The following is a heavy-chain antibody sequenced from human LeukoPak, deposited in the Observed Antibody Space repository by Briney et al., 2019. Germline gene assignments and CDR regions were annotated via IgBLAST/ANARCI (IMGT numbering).Heavy chain of an antibody. CDR3: ARVPGSRSPYYFDS. Sequence: GGSLRLSCTASGFTFSDYYMSWVRQAPGKGLEWVSYISSGGATIKYAESVKGRFTISRDNAKNSLYLQMSSVRVEDTAVYYCARVPGSRSPYYFDSWGQGALVTVSP. CDR2: ISSGGATI. CDR1: GFTFSDYY. V-gene: IGHV3-11*04. J-gene: IGHJ4*02. D-gene: IGHD1-26*01.